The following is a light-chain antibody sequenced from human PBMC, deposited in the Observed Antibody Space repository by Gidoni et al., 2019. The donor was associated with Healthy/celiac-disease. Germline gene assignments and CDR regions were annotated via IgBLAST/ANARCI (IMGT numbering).Light chain of an antibody. Sequence: EIVLTQSPGTLSLSPGERAVLSCRASQIFSSNYLAWYQQKPGQAPRLLISGAYRRATGIPDRFGGSGSGTDFILAISPVELEDSAMYYCQQYGSTPLYSFGQGTKVEIK. CDR2: GAY. CDR3: QQYGSTPLYS. V-gene: IGKV3-20*01. CDR1: QIFSSNY. J-gene: IGKJ2*01.